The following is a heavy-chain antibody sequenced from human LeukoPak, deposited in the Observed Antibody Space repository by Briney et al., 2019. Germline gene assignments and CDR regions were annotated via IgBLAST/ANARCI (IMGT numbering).Heavy chain of an antibody. CDR1: GFTFSSYS. V-gene: IGHV3-21*01. Sequence: GGSLRLSCAASGFTFSSYSMNWVRQAPGKVLEWVSSISSRSSYIYYADSVNGRFTISRDNGKNSLYLQMNSLRAEDTAVYYCARDVVLLDYWGQGTLVTVSS. CDR3: ARDVVLLDY. CDR2: ISSRSSYI. D-gene: IGHD2-21*01. J-gene: IGHJ4*02.